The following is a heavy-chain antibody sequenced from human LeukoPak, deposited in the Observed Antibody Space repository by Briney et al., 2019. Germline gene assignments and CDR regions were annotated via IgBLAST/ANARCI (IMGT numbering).Heavy chain of an antibody. CDR3: ARGINGAFDI. V-gene: IGHV3-74*01. J-gene: IGHJ3*02. Sequence: PGGSLRLSCAASGSIFSSCWMHWVRQAPGKGLVWVSRINSDGSSTSYADSVKGRFTISRDNAKNSLYLQMNSLRVDDTAVYYCARGINGAFDIWGQGTMVTVSS. CDR1: GSIFSSCW. D-gene: IGHD3-3*02. CDR2: INSDGSST.